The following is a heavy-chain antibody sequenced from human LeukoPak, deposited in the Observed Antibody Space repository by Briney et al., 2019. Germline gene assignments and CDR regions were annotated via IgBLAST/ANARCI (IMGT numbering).Heavy chain of an antibody. CDR3: ARGGTYYDILTGYYPFDY. J-gene: IGHJ4*02. Sequence: KPSETLSLTCTVSGGSISSYYWSWIRQPPGKGLEWIGYIYYSGSTNYNPSLKSRVTISVDTSKNQFSLKLSSVTAADTAVYYCARGGTYYDILTGYYPFDYWGQGTLVTVSS. V-gene: IGHV4-59*01. D-gene: IGHD3-9*01. CDR2: IYYSGST. CDR1: GGSISSYY.